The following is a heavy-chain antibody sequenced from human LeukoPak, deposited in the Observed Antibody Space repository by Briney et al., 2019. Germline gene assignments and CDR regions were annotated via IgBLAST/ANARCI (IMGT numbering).Heavy chain of an antibody. V-gene: IGHV3-21*01. CDR2: ISSSSIYK. Sequence: GGSLRLSCAASGFTFSSYSMNWVRQAPGKGLEWVSSISSSSIYKYYADSVKGRFTISRDNAKKSLYLQMNSLRAEDTAVYYCARERGFDCWGQGTLVTVSS. J-gene: IGHJ4*02. D-gene: IGHD3-10*01. CDR1: GFTFSSYS. CDR3: ARERGFDC.